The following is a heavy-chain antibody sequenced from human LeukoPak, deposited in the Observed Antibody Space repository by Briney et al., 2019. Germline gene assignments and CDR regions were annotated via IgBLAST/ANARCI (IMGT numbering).Heavy chain of an antibody. CDR2: INSDGSSI. CDR1: GFTFSDYW. J-gene: IGHJ4*02. V-gene: IGHV3-74*03. Sequence: PGGSLRLSCAASGFTFSDYWMHWVRQAPGKGLVWVSRINSDGSSIKYADSVKGRFTISRDNAKNTLYLQMNSLRVEGTAVYYCARAEYGSGDYWGQGTLVTVSS. CDR3: ARAEYGSGDY. D-gene: IGHD3-10*01.